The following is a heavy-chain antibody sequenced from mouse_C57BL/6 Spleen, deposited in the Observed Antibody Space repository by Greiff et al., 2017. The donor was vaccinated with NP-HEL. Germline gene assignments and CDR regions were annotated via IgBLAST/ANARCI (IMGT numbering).Heavy chain of an antibody. CDR2: ISSGSSTI. D-gene: IGHD2-4*01. V-gene: IGHV5-17*01. CDR3: ARQDYDEDYAMDY. J-gene: IGHJ4*01. Sequence: EVQRVESGGGLVKPGGSLKLSCAASGFTFSDYGMHWVRQAPEKGLEWVAYISSGSSTIYYADTVKGRFTISRDNAKNTLFLQMTSLRSEDTAMYYCARQDYDEDYAMDYWGQGTSVTVSS. CDR1: GFTFSDYG.